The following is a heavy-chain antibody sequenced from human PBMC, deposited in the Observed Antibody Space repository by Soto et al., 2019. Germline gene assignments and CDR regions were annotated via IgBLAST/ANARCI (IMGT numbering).Heavy chain of an antibody. CDR1: GFTFSSYS. J-gene: IGHJ4*02. V-gene: IGHV3-48*04. CDR2: ISSSSSTI. Sequence: GGSLRLSCAASGFTFSSYSMNWVRQAPGKGLEWVSYISSSSSTIYYADSVKGRFTISRDNAKNSLYLQMNSLRAEDTAVYYCARDKRGGRGYYFDYWGQGTLVTVSS. CDR3: ARDKRGGRGYYFDY. D-gene: IGHD3-16*01.